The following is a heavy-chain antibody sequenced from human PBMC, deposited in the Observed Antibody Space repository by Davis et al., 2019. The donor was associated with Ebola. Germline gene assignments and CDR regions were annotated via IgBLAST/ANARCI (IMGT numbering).Heavy chain of an antibody. Sequence: PSETLSLTCTVSGASISSAISSGGYFWSWIRQHPEKGLEWIGYISNSRSTSYNPSLQSRVTVSVDTSKNQFSLKLNYVTAADTAVYYCARDYVDKVLVTKFFYAMDVWGQGTTVTVSS. CDR3: ARDYVDKVLVTKFFYAMDV. CDR1: GASISSAISSGGYF. J-gene: IGHJ6*02. D-gene: IGHD5-18*01. CDR2: ISNSRST. V-gene: IGHV4-31*03.